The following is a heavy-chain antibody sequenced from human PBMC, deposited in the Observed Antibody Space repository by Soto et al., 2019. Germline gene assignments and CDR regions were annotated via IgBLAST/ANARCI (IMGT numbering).Heavy chain of an antibody. Sequence: SETLSLTCTVSGGSISSYYWSWIRQPPGKGLEWIGYIYYSGSTNYNPSLKSRVTISVDTSKNQFSLKLSSVTAADTAVYYCARGLFPQPTLANWFDPWGQGTLVTVSS. D-gene: IGHD2-21*01. CDR3: ARGLFPQPTLANWFDP. CDR1: GGSISSYY. V-gene: IGHV4-59*12. CDR2: IYYSGST. J-gene: IGHJ5*02.